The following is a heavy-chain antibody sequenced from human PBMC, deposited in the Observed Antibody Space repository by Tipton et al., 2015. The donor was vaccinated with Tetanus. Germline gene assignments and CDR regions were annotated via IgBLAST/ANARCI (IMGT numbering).Heavy chain of an antibody. CDR2: ISGSGGGT. J-gene: IGHJ6*02. V-gene: IGHV3-23*01. Sequence: SLRLSCAASGFTFSSYAMSWVRQVPGKGLEWVSTISGSGGGTYYADSVKGRFTISRDNSKNTLYLHMNSLRAEDTAVYYCAKSPEEDYYYYGMDVWGQGTTVTVSS. CDR3: AKSPEEDYYYYGMDV. CDR1: GFTFSSYA.